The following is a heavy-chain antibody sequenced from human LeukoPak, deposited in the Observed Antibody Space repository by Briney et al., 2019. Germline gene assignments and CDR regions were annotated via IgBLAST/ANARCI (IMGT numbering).Heavy chain of an antibody. D-gene: IGHD3-10*01. CDR2: ISGDGGAT. CDR3: AKESPYASPRQYYFDY. Sequence: GGSLRLSCVASGFTFRSFAMSWVRQAPGQGLEWVSAISGDGGATYYADSVKGRFTISRDNSKNTLYLQMTSLKAEDTAVYYCAKESPYASPRQYYFDYWGQGTLVTVSA. V-gene: IGHV3-23*01. J-gene: IGHJ4*02. CDR1: GFTFRSFA.